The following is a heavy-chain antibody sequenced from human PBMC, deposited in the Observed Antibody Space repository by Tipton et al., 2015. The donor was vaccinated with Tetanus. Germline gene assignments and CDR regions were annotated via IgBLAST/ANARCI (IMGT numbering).Heavy chain of an antibody. CDR2: IKQDGSEK. CDR1: GFTFSSYW. V-gene: IGHV3-7*01. D-gene: IGHD3-10*02. Sequence: VQLVQSGGGLVQPGGSLRPSCAASGFTFSSYWMSWVRQAPGKGLEWVANIKQDGSEKYYGDSVKGQFTISRDNAKNSLYMQMNSLSAEEWAVYYCARDMSAGIGSFDYWGQGTLVPVSS. J-gene: IGHJ4*02. CDR3: ARDMSAGIGSFDY.